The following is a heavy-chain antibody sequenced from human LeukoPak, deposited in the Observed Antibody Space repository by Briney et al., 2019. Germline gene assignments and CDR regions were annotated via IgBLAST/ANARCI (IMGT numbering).Heavy chain of an antibody. D-gene: IGHD6-13*01. Sequence: GGSLRLSCAASGFTFSSNGMHWVRQAPGKGLEWVAVISYDGSNKHYADSVKGRFTISRDNSKNTLYLQMNSLRAEDTAVYYCARSAAAAGTAPIFDPWGQGTLVTVSS. CDR2: ISYDGSNK. CDR3: ARSAAAAGTAPIFDP. CDR1: GFTFSSNG. J-gene: IGHJ5*02. V-gene: IGHV3-30*03.